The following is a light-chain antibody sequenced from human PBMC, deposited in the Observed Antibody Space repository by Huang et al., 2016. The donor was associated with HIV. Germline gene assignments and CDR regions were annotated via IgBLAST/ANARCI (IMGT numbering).Light chain of an antibody. CDR2: DAS. CDR3: QHRSNWPPYT. CDR1: RRISTY. J-gene: IGKJ2*01. V-gene: IGKV3-11*01. Sequence: EIVLTQSPATLSLSPRERATLSCRASRRISTYLGWDQQQVCQAPRLLIYDASNLATGIPARFSGSGSGTDFTLTISSLEPEDFAVYYCQHRSNWPPYTFGQGTKLEIK.